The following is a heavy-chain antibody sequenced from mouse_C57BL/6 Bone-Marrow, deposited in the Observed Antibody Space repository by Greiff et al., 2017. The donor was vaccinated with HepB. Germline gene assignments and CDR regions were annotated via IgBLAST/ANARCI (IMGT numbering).Heavy chain of an antibody. Sequence: VQLQQSGPVLVKPGASVKMSCKASGYTFTDYYMNWVKQSHGKSLEWIGVINPYNGGTSYNQKFKGKATLTVDKSSSTAYMELNSLTSEDSAVYYCARPAYYSNYDWFDYWGQGTLVTVSA. CDR3: ARPAYYSNYDWFDY. V-gene: IGHV1-19*01. CDR2: INPYNGGT. CDR1: GYTFTDYY. D-gene: IGHD2-5*01. J-gene: IGHJ3*01.